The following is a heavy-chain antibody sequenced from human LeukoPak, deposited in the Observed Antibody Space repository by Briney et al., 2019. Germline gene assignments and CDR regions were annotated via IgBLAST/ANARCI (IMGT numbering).Heavy chain of an antibody. CDR3: AREREGPYGYLDY. D-gene: IGHD4-17*01. CDR1: GVSISSSNSY. J-gene: IGHJ4*02. CDR2: IYYSGNT. V-gene: IGHV4-39*02. Sequence: SETLSLTRTVSGVSISSSNSYWGWIRQPPGKGLEWIGSIYYSGNTYYNASLKSQVSISIDTSKNRFSLKLTSVTAADTAVYYCAREREGPYGYLDYWGQGTLVTVSS.